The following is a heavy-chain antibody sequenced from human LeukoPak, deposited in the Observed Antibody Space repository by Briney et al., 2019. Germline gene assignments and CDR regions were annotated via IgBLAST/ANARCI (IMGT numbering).Heavy chain of an antibody. CDR2: IKQDGSEK. D-gene: IGHD6-13*01. J-gene: IGHJ4*02. V-gene: IGHV3-7*01. CDR1: GGSISSYY. CDR3: ARGGAAADFDY. Sequence: ETLSLTCTVSGGSISSYYWSWVRQAPGKGLEWVANIKQDGSEKYYVDSVKGRFTISRDNAKNSLYLQMNSLRAEDTAVYYCARGGAAADFDYWGQGTLVSVSS.